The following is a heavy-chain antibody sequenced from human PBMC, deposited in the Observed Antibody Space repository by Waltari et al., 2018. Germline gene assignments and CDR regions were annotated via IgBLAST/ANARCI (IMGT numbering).Heavy chain of an antibody. Sequence: QVQLQESGPGLVKPSETLSLTCAVSGSSISSDYNWGWIRPSPGKGLEWIGSTHHSGSTFYNPSLKSRVTISLEMSKNQFSLKLSSVTAADTAVYYCAREHWGRSFPDYWGQGTLVIVSS. CDR1: GSSISSDYN. CDR3: AREHWGRSFPDY. D-gene: IGHD3-16*01. CDR2: THHSGST. V-gene: IGHV4-38-2*01. J-gene: IGHJ4*02.